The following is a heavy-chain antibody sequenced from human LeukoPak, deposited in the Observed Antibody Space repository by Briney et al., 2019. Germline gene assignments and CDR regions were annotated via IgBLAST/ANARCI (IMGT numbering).Heavy chain of an antibody. J-gene: IGHJ6*03. Sequence: ASVKVSCTASGYTFTGYYIHWVRQAPGQGLEWMGWINPNSGGTIYAQKFQGRVTMTRDTSISTAYMELSRLRSDDTAVYYCARDPHYGDFRRYYFYMDVWGKGTTVTVSS. CDR2: INPNSGGT. CDR1: GYTFTGYY. V-gene: IGHV1-2*02. CDR3: ARDPHYGDFRRYYFYMDV. D-gene: IGHD4-17*01.